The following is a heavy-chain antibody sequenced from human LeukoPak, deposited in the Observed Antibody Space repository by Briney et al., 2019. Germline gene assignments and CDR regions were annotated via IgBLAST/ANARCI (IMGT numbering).Heavy chain of an antibody. CDR1: GYTFTGYY. CDR3: ARDRAHGTDYFDY. CDR2: INPNSGGT. D-gene: IGHD3-10*01. V-gene: IGHV1-2*02. Sequence: ASVKVSCKASGYTFTGYYMHWVRQAPGQGLEWMGWINPNSGGTNYAQKFQGRVTMTRDTSISTAYMELSRLRSDDTALYYCARDRAHGTDYFDYWGQGTLVTVSS. J-gene: IGHJ4*02.